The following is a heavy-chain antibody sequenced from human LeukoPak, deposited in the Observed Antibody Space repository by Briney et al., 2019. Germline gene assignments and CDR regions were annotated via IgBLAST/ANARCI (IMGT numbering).Heavy chain of an antibody. J-gene: IGHJ5*02. D-gene: IGHD5-12*01. CDR3: AGGRPFFVDNNWFDP. V-gene: IGHV4-61*09. Sequence: PSQTLSLTCTVSGGSISTGSYCWSWIRQPAGKGLEWIGHIHTSGNTNYNPSLKSRVTISVDTSKNQFSLKLSSVTAADTAVYYCAGGRPFFVDNNWFDPWGQGTLVTVSS. CDR1: GGSISTGSYC. CDR2: IHTSGNT.